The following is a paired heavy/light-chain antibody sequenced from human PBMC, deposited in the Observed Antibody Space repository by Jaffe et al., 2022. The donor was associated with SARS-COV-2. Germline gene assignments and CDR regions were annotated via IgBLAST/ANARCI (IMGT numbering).Heavy chain of an antibody. Sequence: EVQLLESGGGLVQPGGSLRLSCAASGFTFSSYTMTWVRQAPGKGLEWVSAINGGGDITYYADSVKGRFTISRDNSKNTLYLQMNSLRDEDTAVYYCARDYYEDYWGQGALVSVSS. CDR2: INGGGDIT. J-gene: IGHJ4*02. D-gene: IGHD3-22*01. CDR1: GFTFSSYT. V-gene: IGHV3-23*01. CDR3: ARDYYEDY.
Light chain of an antibody. Sequence: DIVMTQSPDSLAVSLGERATINCKSSQSVLYSSNNKNELAWYQQKPGQPPKLLIYWASTRESGVPDRFSGSGSGTDFTLTISSLQAEDVAVYYCHQYHTTPRTFGQGTKVEIK. CDR3: HQYHTTPRT. CDR1: QSVLYSSNNKNE. V-gene: IGKV4-1*01. J-gene: IGKJ1*01. CDR2: WAS.